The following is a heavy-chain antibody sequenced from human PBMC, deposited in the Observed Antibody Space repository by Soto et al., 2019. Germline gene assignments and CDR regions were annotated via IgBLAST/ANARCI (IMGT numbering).Heavy chain of an antibody. D-gene: IGHD6-19*01. CDR1: GYTLSSSG. Sequence: GASVKVSCKASGYTLSSSGFTWVRQAPGQGLEWMGWISANSGNTNYAQKLQGRVTMTTDTSTSTVYMELSSLRSEDTAVYYCARAAGPDAFDIWGQGTMVTVSS. V-gene: IGHV1-18*01. CDR2: ISANSGNT. CDR3: ARAAGPDAFDI. J-gene: IGHJ3*02.